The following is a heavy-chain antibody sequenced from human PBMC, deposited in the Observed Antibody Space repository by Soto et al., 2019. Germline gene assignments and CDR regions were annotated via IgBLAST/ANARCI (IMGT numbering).Heavy chain of an antibody. Sequence: GGSLRLSCAASGFTFSSYAMSWVRQAPGKGLEWVSAISGSGGSTYYADSVKGLFTISRDNSKNTLYLQMNSLRAEDTAVYYGAKQYCSSTSCPYWYFDLWGRGTLVTVSS. CDR3: AKQYCSSTSCPYWYFDL. J-gene: IGHJ2*01. CDR2: ISGSGGST. CDR1: GFTFSSYA. V-gene: IGHV3-23*01. D-gene: IGHD2-2*01.